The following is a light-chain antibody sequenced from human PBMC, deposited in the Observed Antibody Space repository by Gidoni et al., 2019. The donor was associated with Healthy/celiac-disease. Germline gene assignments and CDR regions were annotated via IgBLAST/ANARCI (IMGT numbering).Light chain of an antibody. J-gene: IGKJ1*01. Sequence: ELVLTQAPGTLSVSPGERATLSCRASQSVSSSYLAWYQQQPGQAPRLLIYGASSRATGIPDRFSGSGSGTDFTLTISRLEPEDFAVYYCQQYGSSPRTFGQGTKVEIK. CDR3: QQYGSSPRT. V-gene: IGKV3-20*01. CDR2: GAS. CDR1: QSVSSSY.